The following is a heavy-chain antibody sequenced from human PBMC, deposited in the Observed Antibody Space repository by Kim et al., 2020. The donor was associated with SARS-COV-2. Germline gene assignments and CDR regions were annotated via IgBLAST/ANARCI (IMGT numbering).Heavy chain of an antibody. Sequence: SETLSLTCAVYGGSFSGYYWSWIRQPPGKGLEWIGEINHSGSTNYNPSLKSRLTISIDTTKNHLSLKLTSVTAADTAVYYCARGVITTGFEYWGQGTLVTVSS. D-gene: IGHD3-22*01. CDR3: ARGVITTGFEY. CDR1: GGSFSGYY. CDR2: INHSGST. V-gene: IGHV4-34*01. J-gene: IGHJ4*02.